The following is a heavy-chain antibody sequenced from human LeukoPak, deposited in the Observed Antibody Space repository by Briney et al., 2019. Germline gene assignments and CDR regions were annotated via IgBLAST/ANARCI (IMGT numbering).Heavy chain of an antibody. V-gene: IGHV1-2*02. CDR1: EYTFTGYY. J-gene: IGHJ6*04. Sequence: ASVKVSCKASEYTFTGYYMHWVRQAPGQGREWMGWINPNRGGTNYAQKFQGRVTMTRDTSISTAYMELSRLTSDDTAVYYCARASITSFTLVRLMDVWGKGTTATISS. D-gene: IGHD3-10*01. CDR2: INPNRGGT. CDR3: ARASITSFTLVRLMDV.